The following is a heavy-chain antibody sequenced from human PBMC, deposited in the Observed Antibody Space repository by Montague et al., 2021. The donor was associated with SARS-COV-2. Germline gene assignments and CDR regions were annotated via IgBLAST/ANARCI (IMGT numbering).Heavy chain of an antibody. CDR1: GGSFSDYK. V-gene: IGHV4-34*01. Sequence: SETRSLTCAVYGGSFSDYKWTRIRQSPGKGLEWLGQISHSGSANYNPSLKSRVTLSVDTAKNQFSLKLTSVTVADTAVYYCTRGAPGYWGQGTLVTVSS. CDR2: ISHSGSA. J-gene: IGHJ4*02. CDR3: TRGAPGY.